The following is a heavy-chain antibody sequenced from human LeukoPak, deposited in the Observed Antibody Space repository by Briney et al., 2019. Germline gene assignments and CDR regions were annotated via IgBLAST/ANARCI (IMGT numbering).Heavy chain of an antibody. V-gene: IGHV4-59*01. CDR1: GGSISSYY. D-gene: IGHD4-11*01. CDR3: ARDYYSRFDP. Sequence: SETLSLTCTVSGGSISSYYWSWIRQPPGKGLEWIGYIYYSGSTNYNPSLKSRVTISVDTSKNQFSLKLSSVTAADTAVYCCARDYYSRFDPWGQGTLVTVSS. J-gene: IGHJ5*02. CDR2: IYYSGST.